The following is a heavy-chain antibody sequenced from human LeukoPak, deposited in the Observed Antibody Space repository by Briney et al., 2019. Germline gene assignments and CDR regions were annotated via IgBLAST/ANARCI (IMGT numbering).Heavy chain of an antibody. D-gene: IGHD3-9*01. V-gene: IGHV3-23*01. CDR1: GFPFSSYA. J-gene: IGHJ4*02. Sequence: HPGGSLRLSCAASGFPFSSYAMSWVRRAPGKGLEWVSAISGSGGSTFYADSVKGRFTISRDNSKNTLYLQMNSLRAEDTAVYYCAKLDVYDILTGYYKGIEYWGQGTLVTVSS. CDR2: ISGSGGST. CDR3: AKLDVYDILTGYYKGIEY.